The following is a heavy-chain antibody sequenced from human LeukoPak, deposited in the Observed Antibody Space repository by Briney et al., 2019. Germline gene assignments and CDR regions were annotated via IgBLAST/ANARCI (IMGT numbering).Heavy chain of an antibody. D-gene: IGHD5-18*01. V-gene: IGHV4-59*01. CDR2: IYYSGST. CDR3: ARVIVDTEIYYFDY. Sequence: PSETLSLTCTVSGGSISSYYSSWIRQPPGKGLEWIGYIYYSGSTNYNPSLKGRVTISVDTSKNQFSLKLSSVTAADTAVYYCARVIVDTEIYYFDYWGQGTLVTVSS. J-gene: IGHJ4*02. CDR1: GGSISSYY.